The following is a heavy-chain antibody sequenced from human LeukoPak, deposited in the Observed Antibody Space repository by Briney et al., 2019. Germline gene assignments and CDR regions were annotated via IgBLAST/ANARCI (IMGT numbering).Heavy chain of an antibody. J-gene: IGHJ3*02. CDR1: GFTFRSYG. D-gene: IGHD3-22*01. Sequence: GGSLRLSCAASGFTFRSYGMHWVRQAPGKGLEWVAFIRYDGNNKYYADSVKGRFTISRDNSKTAVYLQLDSLRVEDTATYYCAKADTYDSNSSGYPDAIDMWGQGTMVIVSS. CDR3: AKADTYDSNSSGYPDAIDM. CDR2: IRYDGNNK. V-gene: IGHV3-30*02.